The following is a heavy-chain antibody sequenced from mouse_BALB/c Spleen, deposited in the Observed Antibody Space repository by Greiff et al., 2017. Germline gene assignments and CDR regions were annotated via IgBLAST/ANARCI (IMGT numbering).Heavy chain of an antibody. CDR1: GYTFTSYV. Sequence: EDQLQQSGPELVKPGASVKMSCKASGYTFTSYVMHWVKQKPGQGLEWIGYINPYNDGTKYNEKFKGKATLTSDKSSSTAYMELSSLTSEDSAVYYCARGIYYGSSLYAMDYWGQGTSVTVSS. D-gene: IGHD1-1*01. J-gene: IGHJ4*01. CDR3: ARGIYYGSSLYAMDY. V-gene: IGHV1-14*01. CDR2: INPYNDGT.